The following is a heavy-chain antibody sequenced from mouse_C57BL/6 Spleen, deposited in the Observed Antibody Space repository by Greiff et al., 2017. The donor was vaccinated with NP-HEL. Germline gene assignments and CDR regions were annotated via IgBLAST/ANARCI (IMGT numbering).Heavy chain of an antibody. CDR1: GYTFTSYW. Sequence: QVQLQQPGAELVKPGASVKMSCKASGYTFTSYWITWVKQRPGQGLEWIGDIYPGSGSTNYNEKFKSKATLTVDTSSSTAYMQLSSLTSEDSAVYYCARSSYYGDSRYAMDYWGQGTSVTVSS. V-gene: IGHV1-55*01. CDR3: ARSSYYGDSRYAMDY. CDR2: IYPGSGST. J-gene: IGHJ4*01. D-gene: IGHD1-1*02.